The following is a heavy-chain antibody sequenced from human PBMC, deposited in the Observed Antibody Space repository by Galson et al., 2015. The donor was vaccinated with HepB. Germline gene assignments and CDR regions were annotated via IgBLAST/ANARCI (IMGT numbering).Heavy chain of an antibody. J-gene: IGHJ4*02. V-gene: IGHV3-15*01. CDR2: IKSKTDGGTT. D-gene: IGHD3-22*01. Sequence: SLRLSCAASGFTFSNAWMSWVRQAPGKGLEWVGRIKSKTDGGTTDYAAPVKGRFTISRDDSKNTLYLQMNSLKTEDTAVYYCTTEGLVVVITTEGFDYWGQGTLVTVSS. CDR1: GFTFSNAW. CDR3: TTEGLVVVITTEGFDY.